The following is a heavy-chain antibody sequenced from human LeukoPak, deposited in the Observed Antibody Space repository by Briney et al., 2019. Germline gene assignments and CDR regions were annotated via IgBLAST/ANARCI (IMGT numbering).Heavy chain of an antibody. V-gene: IGHV4-34*01. CDR1: GGSFSGYY. J-gene: IGHJ4*02. D-gene: IGHD3-22*01. CDR2: INHSGST. CDR3: ATLGEYYDSSGYYYN. Sequence: SETLSLTCAVYGGSFSGYYWSWIRQPPGKGLEWIGEINHSGSTYYNPSLKSRVTISVDSSKNQFSLKLTSVTAADTAVYYRATLGEYYDSSGYYYNWGQGALVTVSS.